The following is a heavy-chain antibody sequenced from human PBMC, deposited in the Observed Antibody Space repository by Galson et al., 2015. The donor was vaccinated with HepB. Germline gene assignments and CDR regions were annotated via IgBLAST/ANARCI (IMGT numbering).Heavy chain of an antibody. CDR3: ARDLEQLGYYYFYGLDV. CDR2: SIPIYGTA. Sequence: VKVSCKASGGTLSSFAISWVRQAPGQGLEWMGGSIPIYGTAHYAQRFQGRVTITADESTAYMELTSLRSEDTAVYYCARDLEQLGYYYFYGLDVWGQGTTVIVSS. CDR1: GGTLSSFA. J-gene: IGHJ6*02. D-gene: IGHD6-13*01. V-gene: IGHV1-69*13.